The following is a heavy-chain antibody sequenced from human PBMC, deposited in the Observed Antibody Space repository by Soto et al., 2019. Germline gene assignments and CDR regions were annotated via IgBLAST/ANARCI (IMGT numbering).Heavy chain of an antibody. CDR2: FYYSGIT. V-gene: IGHV4-61*08. D-gene: IGHD6-13*01. CDR3: ARGPGYSSNVNWFYP. Sequence: SETLSLTCTVSGVSVNSGDYYWSWIRQPPGKGLEWIGYFYYSGITNYNPSLKSRVTISADTSKNQFSLKLRSVTAADTAVYYCARGPGYSSNVNWFYPWGQATLVTVSS. J-gene: IGHJ5*02. CDR1: GVSVNSGDYY.